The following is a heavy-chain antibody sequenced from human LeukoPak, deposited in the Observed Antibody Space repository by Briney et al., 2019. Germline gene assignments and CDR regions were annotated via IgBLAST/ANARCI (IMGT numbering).Heavy chain of an antibody. Sequence: GGSLRLSCAASGFTFSSYSMNWVRQAPGKGLEWVSSISSSSSYIYYADSVKGRFTISRDNAKNSLYLQMNSLRAEDTAVYYCARDAYYYDNSGYYDKFFDWGQGTLVTVSS. CDR1: GFTFSSYS. CDR3: ARDAYYYDNSGYYDKFFD. D-gene: IGHD3-22*01. J-gene: IGHJ4*02. CDR2: ISSSSSYI. V-gene: IGHV3-21*01.